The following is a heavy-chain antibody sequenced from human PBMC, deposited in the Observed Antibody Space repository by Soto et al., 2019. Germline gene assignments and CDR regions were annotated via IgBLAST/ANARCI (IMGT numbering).Heavy chain of an antibody. CDR1: GLTFSSYS. J-gene: IGHJ4*02. Sequence: EVQLVESGGGLVQPGGSLRLSCAASGLTFSSYSMNWVRQAPGKGLEWVSYISSSSSTIYYADSVKGRFTISRDNAKNSLYLQMNSLRDEDTAVYYCARATYYDFWSGYRHWGQGTLVTVSS. CDR2: ISSSSSTI. V-gene: IGHV3-48*02. CDR3: ARATYYDFWSGYRH. D-gene: IGHD3-3*01.